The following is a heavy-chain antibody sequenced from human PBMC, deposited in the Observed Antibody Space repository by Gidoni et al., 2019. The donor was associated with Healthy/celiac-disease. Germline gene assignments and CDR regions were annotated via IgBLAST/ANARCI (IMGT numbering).Heavy chain of an antibody. J-gene: IGHJ4*02. CDR1: GGSFSGYY. CDR3: ARARTSLYCSSTSCYPSREHDY. V-gene: IGHV4-34*01. CDR2: INHSGST. Sequence: QVQLQQWGAGLLKPSETLSLTCAVYGGSFSGYYWSWLRQPPGKGLEWIGEINHSGSTNYNPSLKSRVTISVDTSKNQFSLKLSSVTAADTAVYYCARARTSLYCSSTSCYPSREHDYWGQGTLVTVSS. D-gene: IGHD2-2*01.